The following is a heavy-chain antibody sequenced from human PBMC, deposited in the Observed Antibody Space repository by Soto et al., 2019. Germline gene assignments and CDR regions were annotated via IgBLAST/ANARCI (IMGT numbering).Heavy chain of an antibody. V-gene: IGHV3-30*18. CDR2: ISHDGSFK. J-gene: IGHJ5*02. CDR1: GFSFSSHG. D-gene: IGHD6-19*01. Sequence: QVQLVESGGGVVQPGRSLRISCAASGFSFSSHGMHWVRQAPGRGLEWVAVISHDGSFKSYADSLRGRFTVSRDNSKNTLYLQIHSLRPEDTAVYYCAKLEGSVPVDGDWFDPWGQGTLVTVSS. CDR3: AKLEGSVPVDGDWFDP.